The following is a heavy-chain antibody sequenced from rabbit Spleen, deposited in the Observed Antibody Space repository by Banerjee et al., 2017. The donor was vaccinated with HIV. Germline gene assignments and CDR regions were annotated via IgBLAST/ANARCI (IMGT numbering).Heavy chain of an antibody. D-gene: IGHD1-1*01. CDR1: GFTLSSYY. CDR2: IDPFFGTT. Sequence: QSVEESAGGLVQPGGSLKLSCKASGFTLSSYYMNWVRQAPGKGLEWIGYIDPFFGTTYYANWVNGRFTISNDNAQNTVFLQMTSLTVADTATYFCARDPAYSSGSGSAIPYLWGQGTLVTVS. J-gene: IGHJ3*01. CDR3: ARDPAYSSGSGSAIPYL. V-gene: IGHV1S7*01.